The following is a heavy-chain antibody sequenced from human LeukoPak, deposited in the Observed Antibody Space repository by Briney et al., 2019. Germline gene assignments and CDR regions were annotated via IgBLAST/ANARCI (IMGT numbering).Heavy chain of an antibody. J-gene: IGHJ4*02. V-gene: IGHV3-23*01. CDR2: ISGGGDAT. Sequence: GGSLRLSCAASDFNFVTYAMSWVRQAPGKGLEWVSTISGGGDATYYADSVKGRFTISRDNSKNTLYLQMNSLRVEDTAFYYCARDSSMLRGPLVIYYFDFWGQGTLVTVSS. D-gene: IGHD3-10*01. CDR3: ARDSSMLRGPLVIYYFDF. CDR1: DFNFVTYA.